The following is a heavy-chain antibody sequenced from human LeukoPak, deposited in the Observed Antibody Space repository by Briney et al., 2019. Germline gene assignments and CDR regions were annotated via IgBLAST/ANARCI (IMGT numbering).Heavy chain of an antibody. CDR2: ISANDGNT. V-gene: IGHV1-18*01. CDR1: GYTFTSYG. J-gene: IGHJ4*02. D-gene: IGHD3-10*01. Sequence: PGASVKVSCKASGYTFTSYGISWVRQAPGQGLEWMGWISANDGNTDYPQKLQGRVTMTTDTSTSTAYMELRSLRSDDTAVYYCARESHVTREDYWGQGTLVTVSS. CDR3: ARESHVTREDY.